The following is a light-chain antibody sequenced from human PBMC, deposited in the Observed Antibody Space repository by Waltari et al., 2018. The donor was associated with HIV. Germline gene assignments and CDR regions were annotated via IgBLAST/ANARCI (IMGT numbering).Light chain of an antibody. CDR1: TLGDKY. Sequence: SYELTPPPSVSVPPGPTASITCSGDTLGDKYACWYQQKPGQSPVLVIYQDSKRPSGIPERFSGSNSGNTATLTISGTQAMDGADYYCQAWDSSTVVFGGGTKLTVL. CDR3: QAWDSSTVV. V-gene: IGLV3-1*01. CDR2: QDS. J-gene: IGLJ2*01.